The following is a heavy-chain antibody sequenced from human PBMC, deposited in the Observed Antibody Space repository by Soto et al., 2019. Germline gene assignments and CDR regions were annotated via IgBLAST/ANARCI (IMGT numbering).Heavy chain of an antibody. CDR3: TTGIYYDILTGYHNVAY. CDR1: GFILSHPW. V-gene: IGHV3-15*01. Sequence: PGGSLRLSCVASGFILSHPWMTWVRQAAGKGLEWVGRIKSKTDGGTADYAAPVKGRATISRDDSKNTVYLQMNSLKTEDTAVYYCTTGIYYDILTGYHNVAYWGQGALVTVSS. D-gene: IGHD3-9*01. CDR2: IKSKTDGGTA. J-gene: IGHJ4*02.